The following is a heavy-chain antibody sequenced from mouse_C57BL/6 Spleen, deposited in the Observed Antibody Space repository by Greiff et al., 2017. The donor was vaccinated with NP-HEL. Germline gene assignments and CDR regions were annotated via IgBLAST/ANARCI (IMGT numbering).Heavy chain of an antibody. CDR3: ARDPSNWYFDV. V-gene: IGHV1-80*01. Sequence: QVQLKESGAELVKPGASVKISCKASGYAFSSYWMNWVKQRPGKGLEWIGQIYPGDGDTNYNGKFKGKATLTADKSSSTAYMQLSSLTSEDSAVYFCARDPSNWYFDVWGTGTTVTVSS. J-gene: IGHJ1*03. CDR1: GYAFSSYW. CDR2: IYPGDGDT.